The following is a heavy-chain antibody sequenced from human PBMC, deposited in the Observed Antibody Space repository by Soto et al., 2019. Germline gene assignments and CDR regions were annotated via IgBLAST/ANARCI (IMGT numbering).Heavy chain of an antibody. CDR3: ARGVAPYYFDY. D-gene: IGHD2-15*01. CDR1: GYTFTNYA. CDR2: INAGNGNT. J-gene: IGHJ4*02. V-gene: IGHV1-3*01. Sequence: ASMKVSRKASGYTFTNYAMHWVRQAPGQRLEWMGWINAGNGNTKYSQKFQGRVTITRDTSASTAYMELSSLRSEDTAVYYCARGVAPYYFDYWGQGTLVTVSS.